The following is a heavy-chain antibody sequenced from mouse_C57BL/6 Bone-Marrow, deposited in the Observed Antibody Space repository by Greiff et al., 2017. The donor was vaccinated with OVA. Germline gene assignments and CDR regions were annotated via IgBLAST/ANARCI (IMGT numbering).Heavy chain of an antibody. J-gene: IGHJ1*03. CDR1: GYTFTSYW. Sequence: QVQLKQPGAELVRPGTSVKLSCKASGYTFTSYWMHWVKQRPGQGLEWIGVIDPSDSYTNYNQKFKGKATLTVYTSSSTAYMQLSSLTSEDSAVYYCARWLLWSRYFDVWGTGTTVTVSS. CDR3: ARWLLWSRYFDV. D-gene: IGHD2-1*01. CDR2: IDPSDSYT. V-gene: IGHV1-59*01.